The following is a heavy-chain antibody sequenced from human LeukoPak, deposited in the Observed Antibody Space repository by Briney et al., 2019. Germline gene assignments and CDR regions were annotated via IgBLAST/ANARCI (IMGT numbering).Heavy chain of an antibody. CDR3: SRIPHPNCSRVHCACDS. J-gene: IGHJ4*02. CDR2: IRSKSYTGAS. Sequence: GGSLRLSCTTSGFTFWDYGMTWVRQAPGKGLEWVSFIRSKSYTGASAYAVSVRGRFVRPRDDPEIIPHMQMLSLRPEATVVFYCSRIPHPNCSRVHCACDSWGQGTLVTVSS. CDR1: GFTFWDYG. V-gene: IGHV3-49*04. D-gene: IGHD4-11*01.